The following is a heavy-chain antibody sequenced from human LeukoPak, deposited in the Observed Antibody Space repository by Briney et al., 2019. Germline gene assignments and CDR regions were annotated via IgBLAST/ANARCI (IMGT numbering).Heavy chain of an antibody. CDR1: GGSISSSSYY. Sequence: SETLSLTCTVSGGSISSSSYYWGWIRQPPGKGLEWIGSIYYSGSTYYNPSLKSRVTISVDTSKNQFSLKLSSVTAADTAVYYCARIPSPGWFDPWGQGTLVTVSS. J-gene: IGHJ5*02. V-gene: IGHV4-39*07. CDR2: IYYSGST. CDR3: ARIPSPGWFDP.